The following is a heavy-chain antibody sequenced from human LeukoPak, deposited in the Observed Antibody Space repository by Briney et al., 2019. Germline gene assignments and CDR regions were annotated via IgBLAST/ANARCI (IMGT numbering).Heavy chain of an antibody. CDR2: INHSGST. Sequence: SETLSLTCAVYGGSFSGYYWSWIRQPPGMGLEWIGEINHSGSTNYNPSLKSRVTISVDTSKNQFSLKLSSVTAADTAVYYCARHRGGVVVPAAPSWPYYFDYWGQGTLVTVSS. CDR1: GGSFSGYY. CDR3: ARHRGGVVVPAAPSWPYYFDY. V-gene: IGHV4-34*01. J-gene: IGHJ4*02. D-gene: IGHD2-2*01.